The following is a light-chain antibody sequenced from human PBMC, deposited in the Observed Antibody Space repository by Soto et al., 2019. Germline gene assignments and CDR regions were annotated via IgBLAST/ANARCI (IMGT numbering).Light chain of an antibody. Sequence: EIVLTQSPATLSLSPGERATLSCRASQSVSSYLAWYQQKPGQAPRLLIYDASNRATGIPARFSGSGSGTDFTLTISSLQAEDVAVYYCQQYLAIPRTFGQGTKVDIK. CDR2: DAS. V-gene: IGKV3-11*01. CDR1: QSVSSY. J-gene: IGKJ1*01. CDR3: QQYLAIPRT.